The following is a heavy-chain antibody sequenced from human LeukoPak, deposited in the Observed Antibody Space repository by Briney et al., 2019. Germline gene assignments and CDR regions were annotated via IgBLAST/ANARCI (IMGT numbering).Heavy chain of an antibody. CDR1: GFTFSSYA. V-gene: IGHV3-23*01. J-gene: IGHJ5*02. CDR3: ASNLGATVWFDP. D-gene: IGHD1-26*01. CDR2: ISGSGGST. Sequence: PGGSLRLSCAASGFTFSSYAMSWVRQAPGKGLEWVSAISGSGGSTYYADSVKGRFTISRDNSKNTLYLQMNSLRAEDTAVYYCASNLGATVWFDPWGQGTLVTVSS.